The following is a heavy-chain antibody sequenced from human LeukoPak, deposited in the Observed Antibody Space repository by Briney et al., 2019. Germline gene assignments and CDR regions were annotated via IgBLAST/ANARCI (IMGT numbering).Heavy chain of an antibody. CDR3: ERYYYDSSGYTPG. CDR2: IYSGGST. J-gene: IGHJ4*02. D-gene: IGHD3-22*01. CDR1: GFTVSSNY. Sequence: GGSLRLSCAASGFTVSSNYMSWVRQAPGKGLEWVSVIYSGGSTYYADSVKGRFTISRDNSKNTLYLQMNSLRAEDTAVYYCERYYYDSSGYTPGWGQGTLVTVSS. V-gene: IGHV3-66*01.